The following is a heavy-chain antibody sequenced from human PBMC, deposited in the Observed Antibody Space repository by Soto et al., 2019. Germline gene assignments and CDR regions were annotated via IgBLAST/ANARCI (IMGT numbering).Heavy chain of an antibody. V-gene: IGHV3-30*18. Sequence: GGSLRLSCAASGFTFSSYGMHWVRQAPGKGLEWVAVISYDGSNKYYADSVKGRFTISRDNSKNTLYLQMNSLRAEDTAVYYCAKEGEWELWFDYWGQGTLVTVSS. CDR3: AKEGEWELWFDY. J-gene: IGHJ4*02. CDR2: ISYDGSNK. D-gene: IGHD1-26*01. CDR1: GFTFSSYG.